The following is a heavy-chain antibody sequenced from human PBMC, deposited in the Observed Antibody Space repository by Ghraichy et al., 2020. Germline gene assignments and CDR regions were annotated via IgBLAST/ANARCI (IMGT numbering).Heavy chain of an antibody. V-gene: IGHV2-5*02. CDR2: GYWDDDK. CDR3: AHAYCSTTSCHPYYYYDMDV. J-gene: IGHJ6*02. D-gene: IGHD2-2*01. CDR1: GFSLSTSGVG. Sequence: SGPTLVKPTQTLTLTCTFSGFSLSTSGVGVGWIRQPPGKALEWLALGYWDDDKRYSPSLRSRLTITKDTSQNQVVLTMTNMDPVDTATYYCAHAYCSTTSCHPYYYYDMDVWGQGTTVTVSS.